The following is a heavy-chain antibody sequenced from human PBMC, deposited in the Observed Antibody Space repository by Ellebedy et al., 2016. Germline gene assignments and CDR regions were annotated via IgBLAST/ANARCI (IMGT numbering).Heavy chain of an antibody. CDR3: AILAFDYGDSYFDY. Sequence: SETLSLXCTVSGGSISSSSYYWGWIRQPPGKGLEWIGSIYYSGSTYYNPSLKSRVTISVDTSKNQFSLKLSSVTAADTAVYYCAILAFDYGDSYFDYWGQGTLVTVSS. D-gene: IGHD4-17*01. J-gene: IGHJ4*02. V-gene: IGHV4-39*07. CDR2: IYYSGST. CDR1: GGSISSSSYY.